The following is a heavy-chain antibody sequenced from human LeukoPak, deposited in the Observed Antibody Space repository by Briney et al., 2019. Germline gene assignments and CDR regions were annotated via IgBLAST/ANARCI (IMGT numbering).Heavy chain of an antibody. CDR3: AKEMRSSGYYFSDY. CDR1: GFTFDDYA. D-gene: IGHD3-22*01. J-gene: IGHJ4*02. V-gene: IGHV3-9*01. CDR2: ISWNSGSI. Sequence: PAGGSLRLSCAASGFTFDDYAMHWVRQGPGKGLEWVSGISWNSGSIGYADSVKGRFTISRDNSKNTLYLQMNSLRAEDTAVYYCAKEMRSSGYYFSDYWGQGTLVTVSS.